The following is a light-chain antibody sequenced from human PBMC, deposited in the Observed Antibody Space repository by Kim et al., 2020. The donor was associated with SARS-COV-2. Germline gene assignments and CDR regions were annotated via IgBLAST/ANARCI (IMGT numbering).Light chain of an antibody. Sequence: SYELTQPPSVSVSPGQTASITCSGDKLGNKFACWYQQKPGQSPVLVIYQDNKRPSGIPERFSGSNSGNTATLTISGTQAIDEADYYCQAWDSSTDVVFGGGTQLTVL. V-gene: IGLV3-1*01. J-gene: IGLJ2*01. CDR1: KLGNKF. CDR2: QDN. CDR3: QAWDSSTDVV.